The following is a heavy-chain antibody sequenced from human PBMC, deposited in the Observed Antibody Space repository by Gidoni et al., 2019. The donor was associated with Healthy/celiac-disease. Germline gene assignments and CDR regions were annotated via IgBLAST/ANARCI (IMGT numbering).Heavy chain of an antibody. CDR3: VTFGGVIVRSPNFDY. V-gene: IGHV4-39*01. J-gene: IGHJ4*02. CDR1: GASLSSSSYY. D-gene: IGHD3-16*02. Sequence: QLHLQESGTGLVKPSETRSLTCTVSGASLSSSSYYWGWIRKPPVKGLEWIGSIYYSGSTYYNPSLKSRVTRSVDTSKNQFSLKLSSVTAADTAVYYCVTFGGVIVRSPNFDYWGQGTLVTVSS. CDR2: IYYSGST.